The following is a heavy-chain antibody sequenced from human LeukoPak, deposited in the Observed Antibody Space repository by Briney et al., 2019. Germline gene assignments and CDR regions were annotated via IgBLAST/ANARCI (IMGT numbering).Heavy chain of an antibody. D-gene: IGHD3-10*01. Sequence: GASVKVSCKASGYTFTGYYMHWVRRAPGQGLEWMGWINPNSGGTNYAQKFQGRVTMTRDTSISTAYMELSRLRSDDTAVYYCARDKWFGELVGAFADYYYYMDVWGKGTTVTVSS. CDR3: ARDKWFGELVGAFADYYYYMDV. J-gene: IGHJ6*03. CDR2: INPNSGGT. CDR1: GYTFTGYY. V-gene: IGHV1-2*02.